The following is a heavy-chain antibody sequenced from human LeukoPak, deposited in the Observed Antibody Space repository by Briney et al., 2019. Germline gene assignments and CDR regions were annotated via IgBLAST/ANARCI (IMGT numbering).Heavy chain of an antibody. CDR2: ISGSGDST. J-gene: IGHJ4*02. D-gene: IGHD6-13*01. Sequence: GGSLRLSCAASGFTFSSYAMSWVRQAPGKGLEWVSAISGSGDSTYYGDSVKGRFTISRDNSKNTLYLQMNSLRAEDTAVYYCAKTRPLDSSSWSHGDYWGQGTLVTVST. V-gene: IGHV3-23*01. CDR3: AKTRPLDSSSWSHGDY. CDR1: GFTFSSYA.